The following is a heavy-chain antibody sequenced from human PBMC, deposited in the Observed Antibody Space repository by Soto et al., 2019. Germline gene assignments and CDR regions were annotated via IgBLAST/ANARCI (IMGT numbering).Heavy chain of an antibody. CDR3: ASLLWFRELLPYYYYGMDV. CDR2: IDPSDSYT. J-gene: IGHJ6*02. D-gene: IGHD3-10*01. Sequence: GESLKISCKGSGYSFTSYWISWVRQMPGKGLEWMGRIDPSDSYTNYSPSFQGHVTISADKSISTAYLQWSSLKASDTAMYYCASLLWFRELLPYYYYGMDVWGQGTTVTVSS. CDR1: GYSFTSYW. V-gene: IGHV5-10-1*01.